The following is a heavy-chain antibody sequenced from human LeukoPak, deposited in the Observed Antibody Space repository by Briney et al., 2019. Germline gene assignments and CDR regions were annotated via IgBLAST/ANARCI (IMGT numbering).Heavy chain of an antibody. CDR1: GFTFSSYA. V-gene: IGHV3-30*04. D-gene: IGHD2-2*01. CDR2: ISYDGSNK. J-gene: IGHJ5*02. Sequence: GRSLRLSCAASGFTFSSYAMHWVRQAPGKGLEWVAVISYDGSNKYYADSVKGRFTISRDNSKNTLYLQMNSLRAEDTAVYYCARTPVPYCSSTSCYADWFDPWGQGTLATVSS. CDR3: ARTPVPYCSSTSCYADWFDP.